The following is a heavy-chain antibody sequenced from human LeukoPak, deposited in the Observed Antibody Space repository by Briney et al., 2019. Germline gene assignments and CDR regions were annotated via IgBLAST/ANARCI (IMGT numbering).Heavy chain of an antibody. Sequence: GASVKVSCKASGGTFSSYAISWVRQAPGQGLEWMGGIIPIFGTANYAQKFQGRVTITADESTSTAYMELSSLRSEDTAVYYCASLGWGSLFFDYWGQGTLVTVSS. CDR3: ASLGWGSLFFDY. J-gene: IGHJ4*02. CDR1: GGTFSSYA. V-gene: IGHV1-69*13. D-gene: IGHD7-27*01. CDR2: IIPIFGTA.